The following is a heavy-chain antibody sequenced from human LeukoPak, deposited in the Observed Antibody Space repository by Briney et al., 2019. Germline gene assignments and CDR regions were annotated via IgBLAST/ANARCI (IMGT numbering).Heavy chain of an antibody. V-gene: IGHV1-18*01. D-gene: IGHD1-14*01. J-gene: IGHJ4*02. CDR2: ISPYNGNT. CDR1: GYTFITYG. CDR3: ARAHRTDYFDY. Sequence: GASVKVSCKASGYTFITYGIAWVRQAPGQGLGWMGWISPYNGNTNYAQKLQGRVTMTTDTSTNTAYMDLRSLRSDDTAVYYCARAHRTDYFDYWGQGTLVTVSS.